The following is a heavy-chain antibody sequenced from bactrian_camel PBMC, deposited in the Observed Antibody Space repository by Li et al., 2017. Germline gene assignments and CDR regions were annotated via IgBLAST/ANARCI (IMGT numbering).Heavy chain of an antibody. CDR1: GYTYSSYC. J-gene: IGHJ4*01. D-gene: IGHD3*01. CDR3: ATRALTAFYH. CDR2: IGKDGVIS. V-gene: IGHV3S40*01. Sequence: VQLVESGGGSGQTGGSLTLSCAASGYTYSSYCMAWFHQSPGKEREGIAAIGKDGVISYADSVKGRFTISKDSAKNTVYFQMDNLQSEDTALYYCATRALTAFYHWGQGTQVTVS.